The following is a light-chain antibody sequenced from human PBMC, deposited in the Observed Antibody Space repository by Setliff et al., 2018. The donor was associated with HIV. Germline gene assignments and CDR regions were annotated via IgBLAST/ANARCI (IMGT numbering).Light chain of an antibody. CDR1: SSDIGRYNL. CDR2: QAT. CDR3: NSYTTSGTRV. Sequence: QSVLTQPASVSGSPGRSITISCTGTSSDIGRYNLVSWYQQYPGKAPKLMIYQATKRPSGVSNRFSGSKSVNTASLTISGLQTEDEADYYCNSYTTSGTRVFGTGTKVTVL. V-gene: IGLV2-14*02. J-gene: IGLJ1*01.